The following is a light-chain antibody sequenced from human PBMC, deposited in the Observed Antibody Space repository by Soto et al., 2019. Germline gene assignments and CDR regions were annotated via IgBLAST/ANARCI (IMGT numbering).Light chain of an antibody. CDR1: SSDVCGYDY. CDR2: DVN. Sequence: QSVLTQPASVSGSPGQSIAISCTGTSSDVCGYDYVSWYQQLPGKAPKLMIYDVNNRPSGVSNRFSGSKSGNTASLTISGLQAEDEADYYCSSYTSSSTHVFGTGTKVTVL. CDR3: SSYTSSSTHV. J-gene: IGLJ1*01. V-gene: IGLV2-14*03.